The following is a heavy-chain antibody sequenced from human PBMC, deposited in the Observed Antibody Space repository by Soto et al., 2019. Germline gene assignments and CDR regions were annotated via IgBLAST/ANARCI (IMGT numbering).Heavy chain of an antibody. D-gene: IGHD3-10*01. V-gene: IGHV5-51*01. CDR2: IYPGDSET. CDR3: AKDTTMVRGARPAYGMDV. Sequence: PGESLKISCKGSGYSFLNYWIGWVRQMPGKDLEWMGIIYPGDSETRYSPSFQGQVTISADKSITTAYLQMNSLRAEDTAVYYCAKDTTMVRGARPAYGMDVWGQGTTVTVSS. J-gene: IGHJ6*02. CDR1: GYSFLNYW.